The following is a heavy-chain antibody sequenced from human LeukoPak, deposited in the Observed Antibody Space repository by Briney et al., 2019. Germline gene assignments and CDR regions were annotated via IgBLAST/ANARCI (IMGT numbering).Heavy chain of an antibody. Sequence: ASVKVSCKASGYTFTSYDINWVRQATGQGLEWMGWMNPNSGNTGYAQKFQGRVTMTRNTSISTAYMELSSLRSEDTAVHYCARVPVGSPNSNWFDPWGQGTLVTVSS. D-gene: IGHD1-7*01. CDR3: ARVPVGSPNSNWFDP. V-gene: IGHV1-8*01. J-gene: IGHJ5*02. CDR2: MNPNSGNT. CDR1: GYTFTSYD.